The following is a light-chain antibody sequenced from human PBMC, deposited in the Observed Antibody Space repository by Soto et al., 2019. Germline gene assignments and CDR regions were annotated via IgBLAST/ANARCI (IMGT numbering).Light chain of an antibody. V-gene: IGKV3-11*01. CDR2: DAS. CDR1: QSVNAY. CDR3: QQHLGRHT. Sequence: VLTQSPVTLSLSPGERATLSCRASQSVNAYLAWYQQKPGQAPRLLIYDASVRATGIPARFSGSGSGTDFPLTISSLEPEDSAVYYCQQHLGRHTFGQGTKVEIK. J-gene: IGKJ1*01.